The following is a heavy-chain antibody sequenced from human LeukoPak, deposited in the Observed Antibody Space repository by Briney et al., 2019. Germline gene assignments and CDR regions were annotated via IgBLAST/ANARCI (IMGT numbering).Heavy chain of an antibody. J-gene: IGHJ4*02. Sequence: GGALRLSCAASGFTVSSNYMSWVRQAPGKGLEGVSVIYSGGSTYYADSVKGRFTISRDNSKNTLYLQMNSLRAEDTAVYYCASPLRNFDYWAREPWSPSPQ. CDR2: IYSGGST. D-gene: IGHD4-17*01. CDR1: GFTVSSNY. V-gene: IGHV3-66*01. CDR3: ASPLRNFDY.